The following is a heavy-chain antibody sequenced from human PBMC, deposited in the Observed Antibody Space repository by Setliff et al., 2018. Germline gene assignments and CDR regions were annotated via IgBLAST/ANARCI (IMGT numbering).Heavy chain of an antibody. CDR3: ARGRLLYVGDSHYFDN. J-gene: IGHJ4*02. CDR2: IYYSGST. CDR1: GASISSGGYY. V-gene: IGHV4-31*03. Sequence: LSLTCSVSGASISSGGYYWSWLRQYPGKGLEWIGYIYYSGSTYYNPSLKSRVTISADTSKNQFSLQLSSVTATDTSVYYCARGRLLYVGDSHYFDNWGQGTLVTVSS. D-gene: IGHD4-17*01.